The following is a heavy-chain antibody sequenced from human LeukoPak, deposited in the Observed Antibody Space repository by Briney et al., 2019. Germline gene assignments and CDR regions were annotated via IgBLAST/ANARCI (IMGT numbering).Heavy chain of an antibody. J-gene: IGHJ2*01. CDR2: ISSSGSTI. D-gene: IGHD2-15*01. V-gene: IGHV3-48*03. CDR1: GFTFSSYE. Sequence: GGSLRLSCAASGFTFSSYEMNWVRQAPGKGLEWVSYISSSGSTIYYADSVKGRFTISRDNAKNSLYLQMNSLRAEDTAVYYCARVGRTPPPWYFGLWGRGTLVTVSS. CDR3: ARVGRTPPPWYFGL.